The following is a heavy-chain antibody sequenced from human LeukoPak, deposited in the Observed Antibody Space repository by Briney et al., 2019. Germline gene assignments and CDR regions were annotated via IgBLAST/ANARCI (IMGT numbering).Heavy chain of an antibody. CDR3: ARDLLPRYFDWLSPLYYFDY. D-gene: IGHD3-9*01. CDR2: ISAYNGNT. CDR1: EYTFTSYY. Sequence: ASVKVSCKASEYTFTSYYMHWVRQAPGQGLEWMGWISAYNGNTNYAQKLQGRVTMTTDTSTSTAYMELRSLRSDDTAVYYCARDLLPRYFDWLSPLYYFDYWGQGTLVTVSS. V-gene: IGHV1-18*04. J-gene: IGHJ4*02.